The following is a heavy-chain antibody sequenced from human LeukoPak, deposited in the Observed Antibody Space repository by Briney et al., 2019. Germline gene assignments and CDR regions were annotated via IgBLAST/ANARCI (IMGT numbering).Heavy chain of an antibody. CDR2: IYYSGST. CDR1: GGSISSSSYY. CDR3: ARPGDCSGGSCYWLSHAFDI. D-gene: IGHD2-15*01. V-gene: IGHV4-39*01. Sequence: PSETLSLTCTVSGGSISSSSYYWGWIRQPPGKGLEWIGSIYYSGSTYYNPSLKSRVTISVDTSKNQFSLKLSSVTAADTAVYYCARPGDCSGGSCYWLSHAFDIWGQGTMVTVSS. J-gene: IGHJ3*02.